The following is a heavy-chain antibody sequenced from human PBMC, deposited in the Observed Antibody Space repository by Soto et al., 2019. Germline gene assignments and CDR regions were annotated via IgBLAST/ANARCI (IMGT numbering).Heavy chain of an antibody. D-gene: IGHD3-22*01. CDR2: ISGTDGTT. Sequence: GGSLRLSCAASGFIFNNYAMSWVRQAPGKGLEWVSGISGTDGTTYYADSVKGRLTISRDNSKKTLYLQLNSLRAEDTAVYYCAKEDTTGFSAYYFDYWGQGTPVTVS. J-gene: IGHJ4*02. CDR1: GFIFNNYA. V-gene: IGHV3-23*01. CDR3: AKEDTTGFSAYYFDY.